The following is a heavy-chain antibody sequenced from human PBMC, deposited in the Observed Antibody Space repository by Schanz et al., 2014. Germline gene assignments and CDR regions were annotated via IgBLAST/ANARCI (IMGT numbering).Heavy chain of an antibody. D-gene: IGHD3-3*01. J-gene: IGHJ4*02. CDR1: GITFSSHS. V-gene: IGHV3-48*01. CDR2: ISGSSRTI. CDR3: VRDSFFAFDY. Sequence: EVHLLDSGGGLVQPGGSLRLSCAASGITFSSHSFNWVRQAPGKGLEWVSYISGSSRTIYYADSVKGRFTMSRDNAKNSVYLQMNSLRAEDTAVYYCVRDSFFAFDYWGQGTLVTVSS.